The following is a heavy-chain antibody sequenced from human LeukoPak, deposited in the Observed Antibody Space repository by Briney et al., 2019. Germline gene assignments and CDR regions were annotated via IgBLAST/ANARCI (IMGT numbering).Heavy chain of an antibody. CDR2: INPNSGVT. Sequence: ASVKVSCKASGYTFTGYYMHWVRQAPGQGLEWMGWINPNSGVTNYAQKLQGWVTMTRDTSITTAYMELSRLRYDDTAVYYCAREAGYSSAWPRGGMDVWGQGTTVTVSS. CDR1: GYTFTGYY. V-gene: IGHV1-2*04. CDR3: AREAGYSSAWPRGGMDV. J-gene: IGHJ6*02. D-gene: IGHD6-19*01.